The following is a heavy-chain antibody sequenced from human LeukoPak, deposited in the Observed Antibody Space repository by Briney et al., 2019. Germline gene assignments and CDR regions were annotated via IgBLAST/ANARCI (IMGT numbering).Heavy chain of an antibody. J-gene: IGHJ4*02. CDR2: ISYDGSNK. Sequence: PGRSLRLSCAASGFTFSSYGMHWVRQAPGKGLEWVAVISYDGSNKYYADSVKGRFTISRDNSKNTLYLQMNSLRAEDTAVYYCTTEVGWPPGYWGQGTLVTVSS. CDR1: GFTFSSYG. D-gene: IGHD2-15*01. V-gene: IGHV3-30*03. CDR3: TTEVGWPPGY.